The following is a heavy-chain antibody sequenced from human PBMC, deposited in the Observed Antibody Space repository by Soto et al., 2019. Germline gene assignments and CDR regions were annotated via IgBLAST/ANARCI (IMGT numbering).Heavy chain of an antibody. CDR3: ARAEYSSDWNYYYGLDV. D-gene: IGHD6-19*01. V-gene: IGHV1-69*12. CDR1: GGIFSRYS. Sequence: VQLVQSGAEVKKPGSSVKVSCKASGGIFSRYSISWVRQAPGQGPEWMGGIIPLFGTAHYAQKFQGRVTITADESTSTAYMHLSNLRSEDTAVYYCARAEYSSDWNYYYGLDVWGQGTTVIVSS. CDR2: IIPLFGTA. J-gene: IGHJ6*02.